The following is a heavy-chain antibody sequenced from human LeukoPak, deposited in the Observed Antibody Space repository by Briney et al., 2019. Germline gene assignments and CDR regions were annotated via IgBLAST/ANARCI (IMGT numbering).Heavy chain of an antibody. Sequence: PGGSLRLSCAASGFTFSNAWMHWVRQAPAKGLESVGRIKRKADGGTTDYAAPVKGRFTISRDDSKHTLYLQMNSLKTEVTAVYYCTTNDAFDIWGQGTMVTVSS. CDR1: GFTFSNAW. V-gene: IGHV3-15*01. J-gene: IGHJ3*02. CDR3: TTNDAFDI. CDR2: IKRKADGGTT.